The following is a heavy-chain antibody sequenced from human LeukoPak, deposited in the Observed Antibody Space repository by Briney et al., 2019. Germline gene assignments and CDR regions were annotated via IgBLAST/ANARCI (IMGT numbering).Heavy chain of an antibody. Sequence: SETLSLTCAVYGGSFSGYYWSWIRQPPGKGLEWIGEINHSGSTNYNPSLKSRVTISVDTSKNQFSLKLSSVTAADTAVYYCARGALQGYCSSTSCYGVGYMDVWGKGTTVTISS. J-gene: IGHJ6*03. CDR3: ARGALQGYCSSTSCYGVGYMDV. CDR1: GGSFSGYY. CDR2: INHSGST. V-gene: IGHV4-34*01. D-gene: IGHD2-2*01.